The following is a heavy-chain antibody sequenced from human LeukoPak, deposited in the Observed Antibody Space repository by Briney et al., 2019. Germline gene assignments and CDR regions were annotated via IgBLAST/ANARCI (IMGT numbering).Heavy chain of an antibody. CDR1: GYSISSGYY. D-gene: IGHD3-10*01. CDR2: IYHSGST. CDR3: ARGTPTIVRGVMPVFFDY. V-gene: IGHV4-38-2*02. Sequence: SPSETLSLTCTVSGYSISSGYYWGWTRQPPGKGLEWIGSIYHSGSTYYNPSLKSRVTISVDTSKNQFSLKLSSVTAADTAVYYCARGTPTIVRGVMPVFFDYWGQGTLVTVSS. J-gene: IGHJ4*02.